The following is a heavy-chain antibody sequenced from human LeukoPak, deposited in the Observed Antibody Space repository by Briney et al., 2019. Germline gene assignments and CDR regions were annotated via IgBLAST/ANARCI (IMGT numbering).Heavy chain of an antibody. CDR3: AKLSGYTYAYYFDY. CDR2: ISGSGGST. V-gene: IGHV3-23*01. Sequence: GGSLRLSCAASGFIFSNYAMTWVRQTPGKGLERVSTISGSGGSTYYADSVKGRFTISRDSSKNTLYLQMSSLRAEDTAVYFCAKLSGYTYAYYFDYWGQGTLVTASS. J-gene: IGHJ4*02. CDR1: GFIFSNYA. D-gene: IGHD5-18*01.